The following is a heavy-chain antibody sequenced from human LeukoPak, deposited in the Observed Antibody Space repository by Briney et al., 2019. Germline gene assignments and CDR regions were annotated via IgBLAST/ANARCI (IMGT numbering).Heavy chain of an antibody. Sequence: SETLSLTCTVSGGSISSGSYYWGWIRQPPGKGLEWIGSIYYSGSTYYNPSLKSRVTISVDTSKNQFSLKLSSVTAADTAVYYCARHRSYGGNSDFDYCGQGTLVTVSS. CDR3: ARHRSYGGNSDFDY. CDR1: GGSISSGSYY. V-gene: IGHV4-39*01. CDR2: IYYSGST. J-gene: IGHJ4*02. D-gene: IGHD4-23*01.